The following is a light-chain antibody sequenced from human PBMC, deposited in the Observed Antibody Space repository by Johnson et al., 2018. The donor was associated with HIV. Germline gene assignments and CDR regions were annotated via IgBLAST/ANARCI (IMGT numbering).Light chain of an antibody. Sequence: QSVLTQPPSVSAAPGQKVTISCSGSSSNIGNNYVSWYQQLPGTAPKVLIYDNNKRPSGIPDRFSGSKSGTSATLGITGLQTGDEADYYCGTWDSGLGAVYVFGPGTKVTVL. CDR2: DNN. J-gene: IGLJ1*01. CDR3: GTWDSGLGAVYV. CDR1: SSNIGNNY. V-gene: IGLV1-51*01.